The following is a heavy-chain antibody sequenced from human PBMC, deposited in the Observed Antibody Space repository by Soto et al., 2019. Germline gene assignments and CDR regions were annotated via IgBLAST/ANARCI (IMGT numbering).Heavy chain of an antibody. Sequence: SQTLSLTCTVSGGSISSYYWSWIRQPPGKGLEWIGYIYYSGSTNYNPSLKSRVTISVDTSKNQFSLKLSSVTAADAAVYYCARDPTIGAFDIWGQGTMVT. CDR2: IYYSGST. CDR1: GGSISSYY. J-gene: IGHJ3*02. V-gene: IGHV4-59*01. CDR3: ARDPTIGAFDI.